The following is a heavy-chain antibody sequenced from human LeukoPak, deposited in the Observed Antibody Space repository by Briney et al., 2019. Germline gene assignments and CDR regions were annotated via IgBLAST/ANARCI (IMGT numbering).Heavy chain of an antibody. D-gene: IGHD1-26*01. Sequence: SETLSLTCAVYGGSLSGYYWSWIRQPPGKGLEWIGEINHSGSTNYNPSLKSRVTISVDTSKNQFSLKLSSVTAADTAVYYCARGRYSGSYYGIRYYYYGMDVWGQETTVTVSS. J-gene: IGHJ6*02. CDR1: GGSLSGYY. CDR2: INHSGST. CDR3: ARGRYSGSYYGIRYYYYGMDV. V-gene: IGHV4-34*01.